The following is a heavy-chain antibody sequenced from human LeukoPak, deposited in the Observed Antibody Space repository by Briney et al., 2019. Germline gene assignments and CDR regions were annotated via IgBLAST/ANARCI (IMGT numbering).Heavy chain of an antibody. D-gene: IGHD4-17*01. J-gene: IGHJ4*02. Sequence: PGGSLRLSCAASGFTFSSYGMHWVRQAPGKGLEWVAFIRYDGSNKYYADSVKGRFTISRDNSKNTLYLQMNSLRAEDTAVYYCAEDAYLDYGDHGGYYWGQGTLVTVSS. V-gene: IGHV3-30*02. CDR3: AEDAYLDYGDHGGYY. CDR1: GFTFSSYG. CDR2: IRYDGSNK.